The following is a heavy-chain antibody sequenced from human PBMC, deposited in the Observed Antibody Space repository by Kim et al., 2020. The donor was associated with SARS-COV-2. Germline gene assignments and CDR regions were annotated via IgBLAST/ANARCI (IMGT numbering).Heavy chain of an antibody. CDR3: AKVTRTPFIYDILTGDRRDGHFDY. CDR2: ISYDGSNK. J-gene: IGHJ4*02. CDR1: GFTFSSYG. Sequence: GGSLRLSCAASGFTFSSYGMHWVRQAPGKGLEGVAVISYDGSNKYYADSVKGRFTISRDNSKNTLYLQMNSLRAEDTAVYYCAKVTRTPFIYDILTGDRRDGHFDYWGQGTLVTVSS. D-gene: IGHD3-9*01. V-gene: IGHV3-30*18.